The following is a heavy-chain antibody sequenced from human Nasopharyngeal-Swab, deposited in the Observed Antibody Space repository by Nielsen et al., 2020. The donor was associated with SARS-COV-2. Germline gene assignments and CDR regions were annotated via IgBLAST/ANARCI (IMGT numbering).Heavy chain of an antibody. D-gene: IGHD4-23*01. CDR3: ARAHYGGTYYYYYGMDV. V-gene: IGHV3-21*01. CDR1: GFTFSSYS. CDR2: ISSSSSYI. J-gene: IGHJ6*02. Sequence: GESLKISCAASGFTFSSYSMNWVRQAPGKGLEWVSSISSSSSYIYYADSVKGRFTISRDNAKNSLYLQMNSLRAEDTAVYYCARAHYGGTYYYYYGMDVWGQGTTVTVSS.